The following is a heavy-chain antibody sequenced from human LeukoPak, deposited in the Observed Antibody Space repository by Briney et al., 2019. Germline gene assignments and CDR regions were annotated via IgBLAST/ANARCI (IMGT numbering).Heavy chain of an antibody. V-gene: IGHV4-61*02. CDR2: IHTSGST. J-gene: IGHJ4*02. Sequence: SQTLSLTCTVSGGSISSGSYYWTWIRQPAGKTLEWIGRIHTSGSTNYNPSLKSRVTISGDTSNNQFSLKVSSVTAADTAVYYCARGNKDGIIVSRFDYWGQGTLVTVSS. CDR3: ARGNKDGIIVSRFDY. D-gene: IGHD1-26*01. CDR1: GGSISSGSYY.